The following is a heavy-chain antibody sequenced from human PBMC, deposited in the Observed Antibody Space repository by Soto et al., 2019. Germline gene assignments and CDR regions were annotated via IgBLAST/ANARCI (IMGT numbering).Heavy chain of an antibody. V-gene: IGHV4-59*08. Sequence: PSETLSLTCTVSYASINNYHWTWIRQPPGKGLEWIAYIYYTGITNFNPSLKSRVTISMDTSKNQFSLKLRSVTAADTAVYYCETLRGLGEVSTYFDYWGKGLMVTVSS. J-gene: IGHJ4*02. CDR1: YASINNYH. CDR3: ETLRGLGEVSTYFDY. CDR2: IYYTGIT. D-gene: IGHD3-16*01.